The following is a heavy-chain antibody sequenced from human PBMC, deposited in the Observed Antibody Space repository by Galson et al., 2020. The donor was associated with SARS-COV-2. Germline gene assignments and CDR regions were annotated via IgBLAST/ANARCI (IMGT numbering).Heavy chain of an antibody. CDR2: LNYSWST. V-gene: IGHV4-39*01. CDR3: AGVVVPAAIYQPGNPNAFDI. D-gene: IGHD2-2*02. Sequence: SETLSLTCTVSGGSISSSSYYWGRIRQPPGKGLEWIGSLNYSWSTYYNPSLKSRVTISVDTYKNQFSLKLSSATAADTAVYYCAGVVVPAAIYQPGNPNAFDIWGQGTMVTVSS. CDR1: GGSISSSSYY. J-gene: IGHJ3*02.